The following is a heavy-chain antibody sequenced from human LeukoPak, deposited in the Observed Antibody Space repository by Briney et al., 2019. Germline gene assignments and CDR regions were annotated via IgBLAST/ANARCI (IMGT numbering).Heavy chain of an antibody. V-gene: IGHV4-59*01. Sequence: PSETLSLSCAVYGGSFSSYYWSWIRQPPGKGLEWIGNIYYSGSTNYNPSLKSRVTISVDTSKNQFSLKLSSVTAADTAVYYCARAFYPGYYSYMAVWGKGTTVTVSS. CDR1: GGSFSSYY. J-gene: IGHJ6*03. D-gene: IGHD3-3*02. CDR2: IYYSGST. CDR3: ARAFYPGYYSYMAV.